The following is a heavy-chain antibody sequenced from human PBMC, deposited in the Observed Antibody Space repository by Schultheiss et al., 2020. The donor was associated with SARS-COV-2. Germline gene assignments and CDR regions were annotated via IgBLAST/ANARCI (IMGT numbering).Heavy chain of an antibody. V-gene: IGHV1-2*02. J-gene: IGHJ4*02. CDR2: INPNSGGT. Sequence: ASVKVSCKASGYTFTGYYMHWVRQAPGQGLEWMGWINPNSGGTNYAQKFQGRVTMTRDTSTSTVYMELSSLRSEDTAVYYCASGVCSSTSCYIDYWGQGTLVTVSS. CDR1: GYTFTGYY. CDR3: ASGVCSSTSCYIDY. D-gene: IGHD2-2*02.